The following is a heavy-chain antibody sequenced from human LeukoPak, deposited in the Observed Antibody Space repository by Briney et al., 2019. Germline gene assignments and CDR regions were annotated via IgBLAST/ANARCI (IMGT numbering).Heavy chain of an antibody. CDR2: ISYSGST. D-gene: IGHD6-19*01. CDR3: ARSQWPQYYFDY. CDR1: GGSIRSYY. J-gene: IGHJ4*02. V-gene: IGHV4-59*01. Sequence: SETLSLTCNVSGGSIRSYYWSWIRQPPGQGLEWLGYISYSGSTNYNPSLKSRVTISVDTSKNQFSLKLSSVTAADTAVYYRARSQWPQYYFDYWGQGTLVTVSS.